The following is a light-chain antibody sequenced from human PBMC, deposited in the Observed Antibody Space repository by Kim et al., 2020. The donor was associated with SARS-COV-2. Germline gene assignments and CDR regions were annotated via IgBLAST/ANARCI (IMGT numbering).Light chain of an antibody. J-gene: IGKJ4*01. CDR2: DAS. V-gene: IGKV3-11*01. CDR3: QQRANWPPLA. Sequence: SPGERATLSCRASQRINSNLGWYQQKPGQAPRLLVYDASTRATGIPARFSGNGSGTDFTLTISSLEPEDFAVYYCQQRANWPPLAFGGGTKVDIK. CDR1: QRINSN.